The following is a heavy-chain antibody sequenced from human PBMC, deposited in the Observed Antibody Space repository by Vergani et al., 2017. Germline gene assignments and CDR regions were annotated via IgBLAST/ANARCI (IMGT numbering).Heavy chain of an antibody. J-gene: IGHJ4*02. V-gene: IGHV3-30*02. D-gene: IGHD1-26*01. CDR2: IRYDASNS. CDR3: AKHTRSGFIDY. Sequence: QVQLVESGGGVVQPGGSLRLPCAASGFTFFSYDMHWVRQAPGKGLEWVTFIRYDASNSYYADSVKGRFTIPRDNSKNTLSLQMNSLRAEDTAVYYCAKHTRSGFIDYWGQGTLVTVSS. CDR1: GFTFFSYD.